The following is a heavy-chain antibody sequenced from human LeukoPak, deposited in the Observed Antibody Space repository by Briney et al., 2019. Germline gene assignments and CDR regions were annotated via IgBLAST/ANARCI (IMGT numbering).Heavy chain of an antibody. V-gene: IGHV4-39*01. CDR2: IHYDGST. D-gene: IGHD3-9*01. J-gene: IGHJ4*02. Sequence: SETLSPTCTLSRVATSSIRSYSAWIRQTPGKGLEWIGSIHYDGSTYYNPSLESRVTMSMDTSKNQFYLKLSSVTAADTAVCDCGRRLTGTFDYWGQGTLVTVS. CDR1: RVATSSIRSY. CDR3: GRRLTGTFDY.